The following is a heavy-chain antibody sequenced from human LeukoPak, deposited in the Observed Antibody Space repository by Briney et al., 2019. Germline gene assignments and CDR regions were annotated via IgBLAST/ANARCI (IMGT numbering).Heavy chain of an antibody. CDR3: AKANSPYYYDSSGYSTFDY. CDR2: MWGNGVSP. V-gene: IGHV3-23*01. CDR1: GFTFNSYA. Sequence: GGSLRLSCAACGFTFNSYAMHWLRQAPGKGLEGVSGMWGNGVSPYYADSVKGRFTMSRDNSKNTLYLQMNSLRAEDTAVYYCAKANSPYYYDSSGYSTFDYWGQETLVTVSS. D-gene: IGHD3-22*01. J-gene: IGHJ4*02.